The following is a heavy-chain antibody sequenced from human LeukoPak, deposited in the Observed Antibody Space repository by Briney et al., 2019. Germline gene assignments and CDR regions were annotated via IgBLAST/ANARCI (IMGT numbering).Heavy chain of an antibody. V-gene: IGHV4-34*01. Sequence: SETLSLTCAVYGGSLSGYYWSWIRQPPGKGLEWIGEINHSGSTNYNPSLKSRVTISVDTSKNQFSLKLSSVTAADTAVYYCARTYGDYGGYWGQGTLVTGSS. CDR1: GGSLSGYY. D-gene: IGHD4-17*01. CDR3: ARTYGDYGGY. CDR2: INHSGST. J-gene: IGHJ4*02.